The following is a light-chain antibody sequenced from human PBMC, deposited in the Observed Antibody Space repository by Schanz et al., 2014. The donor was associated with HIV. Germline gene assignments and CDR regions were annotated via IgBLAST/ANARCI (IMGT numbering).Light chain of an antibody. J-gene: IGLJ1*01. V-gene: IGLV1-40*01. CDR3: SSYAGSYTSYV. CDR1: SSNIGAGYD. CDR2: GNS. Sequence: QSALTQPPSVSGAPGQRVTISCTGSSSNIGAGYDVHWYQQLPGTAPRLLMFGNSNRPSGVPDRFSGSKSGNTASLTVSGLQAEDEADYYCSSYAGSYTSYVFGTGTKLTVL.